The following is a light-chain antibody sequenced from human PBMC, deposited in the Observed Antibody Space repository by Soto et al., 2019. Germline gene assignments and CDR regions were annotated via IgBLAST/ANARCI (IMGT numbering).Light chain of an antibody. Sequence: EIQVTQSAATLSASPGDRVTITCRASQSVSRWLAWYQQKPGNAPKLLIYTASSLESGVPSRFSGSGSGTEFTITIISLEPDDFASYYCHPYYIYSTFGQGTKVDIK. CDR2: TAS. V-gene: IGKV1-5*03. CDR1: QSVSRW. CDR3: HPYYIYST. J-gene: IGKJ1*01.